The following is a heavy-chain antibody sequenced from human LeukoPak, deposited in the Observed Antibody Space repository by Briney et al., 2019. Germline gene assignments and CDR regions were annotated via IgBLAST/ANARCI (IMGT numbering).Heavy chain of an antibody. CDR3: ARAYGSGSWIDY. Sequence: SETLSLTCTVSGGSISSHYWSWIRQPPGKGLEWIGYIYYSGSTNYNPSPKSRVTISVDTSKNQFSLKLSSVTAADTAVYYCARAYGSGSWIDYWGQGTLVTVSS. CDR2: IYYSGST. D-gene: IGHD3-10*01. J-gene: IGHJ4*02. CDR1: GGSISSHY. V-gene: IGHV4-59*11.